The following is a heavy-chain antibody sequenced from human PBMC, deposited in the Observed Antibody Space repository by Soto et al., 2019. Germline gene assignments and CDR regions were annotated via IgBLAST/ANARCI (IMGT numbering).Heavy chain of an antibody. J-gene: IGHJ4*02. CDR3: ARVITGTTGFDY. V-gene: IGHV1-2*04. CDR1: GYTFTSYD. Sequence: ASVKVSCKASGYTFTSYDINWVRQATGQGPEWMGWMNPNSGSTNYAQKFQGWVTMTRDTSISTAYMELSRLRSDDTAVYYCARVITGTTGFDYWGQGTLVTVSS. CDR2: MNPNSGST. D-gene: IGHD1-7*01.